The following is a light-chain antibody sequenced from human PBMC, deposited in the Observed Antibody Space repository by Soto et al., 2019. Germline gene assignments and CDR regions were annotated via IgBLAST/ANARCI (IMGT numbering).Light chain of an antibody. Sequence: QSALTQPASVSGSPGQSITISCSGTSXDIGSYDHVAWYQQFPGKSPKLIIYAVSDRPSGVSDRFSGSKSGISASLTISGLQTEDEADYYCISYTDRQSYLFGTGTKVTLL. CDR3: ISYTDRQSYL. CDR2: AVS. J-gene: IGLJ1*01. V-gene: IGLV2-14*03. CDR1: SXDIGSYDH.